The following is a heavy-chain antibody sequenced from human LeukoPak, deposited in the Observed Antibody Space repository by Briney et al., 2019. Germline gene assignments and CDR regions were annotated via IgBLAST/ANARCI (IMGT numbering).Heavy chain of an antibody. CDR2: ISYDGSNK. D-gene: IGHD3-22*01. CDR3: ARGGSSVYSPYDY. CDR1: GFTFSTSS. J-gene: IGHJ4*02. Sequence: GGSLRLSCAASGFTFSTSSTHWVRQAPGKGLKWVAVISYDGSNKYYADSVKGRFTISRDNSKNTLYLQMNSLRAEDTAVYYCARGGSSVYSPYDYWGQGTLVTVSS. V-gene: IGHV3-30-3*01.